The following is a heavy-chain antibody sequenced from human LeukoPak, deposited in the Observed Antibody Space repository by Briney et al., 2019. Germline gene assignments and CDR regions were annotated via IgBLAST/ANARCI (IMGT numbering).Heavy chain of an antibody. V-gene: IGHV3-23*01. D-gene: IGHD2-15*01. CDR2: ISDSGGYT. CDR1: GFTFSSYA. J-gene: IGHJ4*02. Sequence: GGSLRLSCAASGFTFSSYAMSWVRQAPGKGLEWVSVISDSGGYTYYADSVKGRFTISRDNSKNTLYLQMNSLRAEDTAVYYCASRDPCSGGSCYGLGYWGQGTLVTVSS. CDR3: ASRDPCSGGSCYGLGY.